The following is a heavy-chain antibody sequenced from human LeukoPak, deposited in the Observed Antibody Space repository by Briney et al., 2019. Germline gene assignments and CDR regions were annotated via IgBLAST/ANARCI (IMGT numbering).Heavy chain of an antibody. CDR3: ASWGYYGSGSYSI. V-gene: IGHV3-64*01. D-gene: IGHD3-10*01. CDR2: ISSNGGST. J-gene: IGHJ4*02. Sequence: GGSLRLSCAASGFTFSSYAMHWVRQAPGKGLEYVSAISSNGGSTYYANSVKGRFTISRDNSKNTLYLQMGSLRAEDMAVYYCASWGYYGSGSYSIWGQGTLVTVSS. CDR1: GFTFSSYA.